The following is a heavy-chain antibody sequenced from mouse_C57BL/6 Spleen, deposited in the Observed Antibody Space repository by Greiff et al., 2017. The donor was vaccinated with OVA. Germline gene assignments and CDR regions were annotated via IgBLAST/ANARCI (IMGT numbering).Heavy chain of an antibody. CDR1: GFNIKDYY. V-gene: IGHV14-1*01. Sequence: VQLQQSGAELVRPGASVKLSCTASGFNIKDYYMHWVKQRPEQGLEWIGRIDPEDGDTEYAPKFQGKATMTADTSSNTAYLQLSSLTSEDTAVYYCTLYYYGSSYRYFDVWGTGTTVTVSS. CDR3: TLYYYGSSYRYFDV. CDR2: IDPEDGDT. D-gene: IGHD1-1*01. J-gene: IGHJ1*03.